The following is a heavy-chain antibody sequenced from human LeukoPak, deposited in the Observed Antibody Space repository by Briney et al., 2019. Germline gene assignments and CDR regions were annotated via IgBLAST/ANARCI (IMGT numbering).Heavy chain of an antibody. CDR1: GSTFSRYG. Sequence: GGSLRLSCAASGSTFSRYGMNWIRQAPGKGLEWISYISSSSTTISYADSVKGRFTISRDNAKNSLFLQMNSLRAEDTALYYCARDLTTVTTPGYWGQGTLVTVSS. CDR2: ISSSSTTI. D-gene: IGHD4-17*01. V-gene: IGHV3-48*01. CDR3: ARDLTTVTTPGY. J-gene: IGHJ4*02.